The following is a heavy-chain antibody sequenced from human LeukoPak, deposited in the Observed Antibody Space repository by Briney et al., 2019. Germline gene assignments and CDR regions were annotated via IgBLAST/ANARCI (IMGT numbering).Heavy chain of an antibody. Sequence: PGGSLRLSCAASGFTFSSYWMNWVRQAPGNGLEWVANIKQDGTEKYYVDSVKGRFTISRDNAKNSLYLQMNSLRAEDTAVYYCARDPYGSGSYWNYWGQGTLVTVSS. J-gene: IGHJ4*02. CDR2: IKQDGTEK. CDR3: ARDPYGSGSYWNY. V-gene: IGHV3-7*01. CDR1: GFTFSSYW. D-gene: IGHD3-10*01.